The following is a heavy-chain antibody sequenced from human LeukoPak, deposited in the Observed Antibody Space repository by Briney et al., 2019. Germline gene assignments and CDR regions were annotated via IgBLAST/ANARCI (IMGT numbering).Heavy chain of an antibody. V-gene: IGHV1-2*02. J-gene: IGHJ4*02. CDR3: ATDGYYYGSGSYQVD. Sequence: GASVKVSCKASGYTFTGYYMHWVRQAPGQGLEWMGWISPNSGGTNYAQKFQGRVTMTRDTSISTAYMELSRLRSDDTAVYYCATDGYYYGSGSYQVDWGQGTLVTVSS. D-gene: IGHD3-10*01. CDR2: ISPNSGGT. CDR1: GYTFTGYY.